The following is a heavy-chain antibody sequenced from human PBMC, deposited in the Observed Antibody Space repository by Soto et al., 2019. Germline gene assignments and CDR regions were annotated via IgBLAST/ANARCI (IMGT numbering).Heavy chain of an antibody. CDR1: GYTFTSYD. J-gene: IGHJ4*02. CDR3: AKGKPKFDY. CDR2: MNPNSGNT. V-gene: IGHV1-8*01. Sequence: ASVKVSCKASGYTFTSYDINWVRQATGQGLEWMGWMNPNSGNTGYAQKFQGRVTITRDMSTSTAYMELSSLRSEDTAVYYCAKGKPKFDYWGQGTLVTVSS.